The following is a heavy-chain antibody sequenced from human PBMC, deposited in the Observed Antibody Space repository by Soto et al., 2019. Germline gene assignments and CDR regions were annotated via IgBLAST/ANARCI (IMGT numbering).Heavy chain of an antibody. CDR3: ARDRITMIVVAPGWLDP. CDR1: GFTFSSYA. Sequence: GGSLRLSCAASGFTFSSYAMHWVRQAPGKGLEWVAVISYDGSNKYYADSVEGRFTISRDNSKNTLYLQMNSLRAEDTAVYYCARDRITMIVVAPGWLDPWGQGTLVTVAS. D-gene: IGHD3-22*01. J-gene: IGHJ5*02. V-gene: IGHV3-30-3*01. CDR2: ISYDGSNK.